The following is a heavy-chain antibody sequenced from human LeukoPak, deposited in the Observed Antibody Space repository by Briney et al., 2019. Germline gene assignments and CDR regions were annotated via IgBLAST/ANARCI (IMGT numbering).Heavy chain of an antibody. V-gene: IGHV3-7*01. D-gene: IGHD6-19*01. J-gene: IGHJ4*02. CDR1: GFTLGTYW. Sequence: PGGSLRLSCEASGFTLGTYWMSWVRQAPGKGLEWVANIKQDGSQKNYVDSVKGRFTISRDNAKNSLYLQMNSLRAEDTAVYYCARETPDSSGWDWGQGTLVTVSS. CDR2: IKQDGSQK. CDR3: ARETPDSSGWD.